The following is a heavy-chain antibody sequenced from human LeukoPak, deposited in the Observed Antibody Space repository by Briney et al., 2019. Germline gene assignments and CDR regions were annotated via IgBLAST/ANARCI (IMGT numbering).Heavy chain of an antibody. CDR1: GGSISSYY. CDR3: ARSSMVRGVIITHPLGFDY. V-gene: IGHV4-59*08. CDR2: IYYSGST. D-gene: IGHD3-10*01. J-gene: IGHJ4*02. Sequence: SETLSLTCTVSGGSISSYYWSWIRQPPGKGLEWIGYIYYSGSTNYNPSLKSRVTISVVTSKNQFSLKLSSVTAADTAVYYCARSSMVRGVIITHPLGFDYWGQGTLVTVSS.